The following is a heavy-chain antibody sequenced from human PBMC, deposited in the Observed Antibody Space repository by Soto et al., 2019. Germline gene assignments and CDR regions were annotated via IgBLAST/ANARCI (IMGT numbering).Heavy chain of an antibody. V-gene: IGHV1-69*13. CDR1: GGTFSSYA. CDR2: IIPIFGTA. CDR3: ARLNYDIYAFDI. J-gene: IGHJ3*02. D-gene: IGHD3-9*01. Sequence: SVKVSCKASGGTFSSYAISWVRQAPGQGLEWMGGIIPIFGTANYAQKFQGRVTITADESTSTAYMELSSLRSEDTAVYYCARLNYDIYAFDIWGQGTMVTVSS.